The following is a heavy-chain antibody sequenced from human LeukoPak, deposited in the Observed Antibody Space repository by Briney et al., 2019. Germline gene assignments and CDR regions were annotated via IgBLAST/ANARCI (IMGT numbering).Heavy chain of an antibody. CDR1: GGSFRGYY. V-gene: IGHV4-34*01. J-gene: IGHJ6*02. D-gene: IGHD2-2*01. CDR3: ARVRRVPCYYGMDV. Sequence: SETLSLTCAVYGGSFRGYYWSWMRQPPGKGLEWIGEINHSGSTNYNPSLKSRVTISVDTSKNQFSLKLSSVTDADTAVYYCARVRRVPCYYGMDVWGQGTTVTVSS. CDR2: INHSGST.